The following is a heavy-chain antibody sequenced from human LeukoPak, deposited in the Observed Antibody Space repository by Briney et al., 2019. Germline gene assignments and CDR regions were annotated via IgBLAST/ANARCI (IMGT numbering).Heavy chain of an antibody. V-gene: IGHV3-30*02. CDR1: GFTFSSYV. CDR2: IRYDGSDK. D-gene: IGHD3-22*01. J-gene: IGHJ4*02. Sequence: GGSLRLSCAASGFTFSSYVMHWVRQAPGKGLEWVAYIRYDGSDKYYADSVKGRFTISSDNPKNTLYLQMSSLRAEGTAVYHCAKGKEDYYYDSSGYYYLDHWGQGTLVTVSS. CDR3: AKGKEDYYYDSSGYYYLDH.